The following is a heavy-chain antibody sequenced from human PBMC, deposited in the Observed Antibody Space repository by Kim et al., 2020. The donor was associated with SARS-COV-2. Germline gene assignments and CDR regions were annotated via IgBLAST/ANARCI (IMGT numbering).Heavy chain of an antibody. V-gene: IGHV1-3*01. CDR3: ARDQGYYGSGRFDY. D-gene: IGHD3-10*01. Sequence: ASVKVSCKASGYTFTSYAMHWVRQAPGQRLEWMGWINAGNGNTKYSQKFQGRVTITRDTSASTAYMELSSLRSEDTAVYYCARDQGYYGSGRFDYWGQGTLVTVSS. J-gene: IGHJ4*02. CDR2: INAGNGNT. CDR1: GYTFTSYA.